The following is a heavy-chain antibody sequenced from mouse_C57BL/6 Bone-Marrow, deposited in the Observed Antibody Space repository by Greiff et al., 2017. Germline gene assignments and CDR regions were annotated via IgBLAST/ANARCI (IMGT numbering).Heavy chain of an antibody. J-gene: IGHJ2*01. V-gene: IGHV1-81*01. CDR1: GYTFTSYG. CDR2: IYPRSGNT. CDR3: ARENYGSSYYFDY. D-gene: IGHD1-1*01. Sequence: QVQLKQSGAELARPGASVKLSCKASGYTFTSYGISWVKQRTGQGLEWIGEIYPRSGNTYYNEKFKGKATLTADKSSSTAYMELRSLTSEDFAVYFCARENYGSSYYFDYWGQGTTLTVSS.